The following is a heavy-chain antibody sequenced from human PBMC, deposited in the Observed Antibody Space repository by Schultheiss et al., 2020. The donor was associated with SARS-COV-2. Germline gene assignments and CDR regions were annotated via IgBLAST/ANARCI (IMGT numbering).Heavy chain of an antibody. CDR1: GGSVSSGSYY. V-gene: IGHV4-61*01. CDR2: IYYSGST. CDR3: ARAPRYDAFDI. D-gene: IGHD1-1*01. J-gene: IGHJ3*02. Sequence: SETLSLTCTVSGGSVSSGSYYWSWIRQPPGKGLEWIGYIYYSGSTYYNPSLKSRVTISVDTSKNQFSLKLSSVTAADTAVYYCARAPRYDAFDIWGQGTMVTVSS.